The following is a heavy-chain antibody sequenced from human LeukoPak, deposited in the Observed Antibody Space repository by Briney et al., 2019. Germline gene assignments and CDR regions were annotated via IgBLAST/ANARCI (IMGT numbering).Heavy chain of an antibody. V-gene: IGHV4-61*02. CDR1: GGSISSGSYY. Sequence: PSQTLSLTCTVSGGSISSGSYYWSWIRQPAGKGLEWIGRIYTSGSTNYNPSLKSRVTISVDTSKNQFSLKLSSVTAADTAVYYCARGGGYGSGSYYNVDYYYYMDVWGKGTTVTISS. CDR3: ARGGGYGSGSYYNVDYYYYMDV. J-gene: IGHJ6*03. D-gene: IGHD3-10*01. CDR2: IYTSGST.